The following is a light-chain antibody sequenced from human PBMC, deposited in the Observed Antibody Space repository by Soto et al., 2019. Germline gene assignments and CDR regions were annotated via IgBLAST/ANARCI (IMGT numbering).Light chain of an antibody. V-gene: IGLV1-40*01. CDR3: QSYDNRLGGVV. Sequence: QSVLTQPPSVSGAPGQRGTISCTGSSSNIGAAYDVHWYQHRPGTAPKLLIFANNNRPSGVPERFSGSKSGTSASLAITGLQAEDEADYYCQSYDNRLGGVVFGGGTKLTVL. CDR1: SSNIGAAYD. CDR2: ANN. J-gene: IGLJ2*01.